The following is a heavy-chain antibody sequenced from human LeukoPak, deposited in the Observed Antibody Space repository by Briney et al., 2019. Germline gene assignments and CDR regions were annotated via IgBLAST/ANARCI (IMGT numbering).Heavy chain of an antibody. CDR2: IYTSGST. D-gene: IGHD6-19*01. CDR3: ARGGGMFGAVAGTYGY. V-gene: IGHV4-4*07. Sequence: SETLSLTCTVSGGSISSYYWSWIRQPAGKGLEWIGRIYTSGSTNYNPSLKSRVTISVDTSKNQFSLKLSSVTAADTAVYYCARGGGMFGAVAGTYGYWGQGTLVTVPS. CDR1: GGSISSYY. J-gene: IGHJ4*02.